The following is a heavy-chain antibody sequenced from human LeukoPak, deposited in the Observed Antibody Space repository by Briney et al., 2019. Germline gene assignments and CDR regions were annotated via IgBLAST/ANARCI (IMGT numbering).Heavy chain of an antibody. J-gene: IGHJ4*02. Sequence: PGGSLRLSCAASGFTFSRNSMNWVRQAPGKGLEWVSYITSSSSTIYYADSVKGRFTISRDNAKNSLYLQMNSLRAEDTAVYYCASRSGYGDYGTFDYWGQGTLVTVSS. CDR1: GFTFSRNS. V-gene: IGHV3-48*01. CDR2: ITSSSSTI. CDR3: ASRSGYGDYGTFDY. D-gene: IGHD4-17*01.